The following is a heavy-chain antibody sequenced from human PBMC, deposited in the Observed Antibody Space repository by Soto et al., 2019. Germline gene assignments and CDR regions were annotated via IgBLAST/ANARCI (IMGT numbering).Heavy chain of an antibody. D-gene: IGHD2-2*01. CDR1: GFTFSSYA. CDR3: ARRYCSSTSCFPAYWYFDR. V-gene: IGHV3-23*01. CDR2: ISGSGGST. J-gene: IGHJ2*01. Sequence: EVQLLESGGGLVQPGGSLRLSCAASGFTFSSYAMSWVRQAPGKGLEWVSAISGSGGSTYYADSVKGRFTISRDNSKNTLYLQMNSLRAEDTAVYYCARRYCSSTSCFPAYWYFDRWGRGTLVTVSS.